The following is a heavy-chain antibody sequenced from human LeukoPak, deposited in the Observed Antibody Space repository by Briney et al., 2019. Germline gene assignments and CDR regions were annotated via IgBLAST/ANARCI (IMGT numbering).Heavy chain of an antibody. CDR1: GFTFSSYG. D-gene: IGHD2-21*02. CDR2: IRYDGSNK. J-gene: IGHJ4*02. V-gene: IGHV3-30*02. Sequence: GGSLRLSCAASGFTFSSYGMHWVRQAPGEGLEWVAFIRYDGSNKYYADSVKGRFTISRDNSKNTLYLQMNSLRAEDTALYHCARSPTVVVTALDYWGQGTLVTVSS. CDR3: ARSPTVVVTALDY.